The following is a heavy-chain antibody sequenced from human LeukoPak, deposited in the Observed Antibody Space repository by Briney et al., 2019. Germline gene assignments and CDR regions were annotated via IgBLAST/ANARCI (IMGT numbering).Heavy chain of an antibody. CDR2: INQDGSDK. CDR3: AWYGVTHGLDV. D-gene: IGHD3-10*01. V-gene: IGHV3-7*01. J-gene: IGHJ6*02. Sequence: AGGSLGLSCAASGFSLSNYWMSWVRQAPGKGLEWVANINQDGSDKYYVDSVMGRFTISKDNAKNSVYLQMNSLRPEDTAIYYCAWYGVTHGLDVWGQGTTVTVSS. CDR1: GFSLSNYW.